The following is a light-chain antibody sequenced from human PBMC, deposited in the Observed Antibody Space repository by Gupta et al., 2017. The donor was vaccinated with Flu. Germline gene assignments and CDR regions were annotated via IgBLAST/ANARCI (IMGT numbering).Light chain of an antibody. Sequence: DIQMTPSPSSLSASVGDRVIITCRASQTISNALGWYQQKPGKAPKSLIYGASSLQNGVPSRFSGSGSGTDFTLTISSLQPEDIGTYYCRQYKSYPITFGQGTRLEI. V-gene: IGKV1D-16*01. CDR2: GAS. J-gene: IGKJ5*01. CDR1: QTISNA. CDR3: RQYKSYPIT.